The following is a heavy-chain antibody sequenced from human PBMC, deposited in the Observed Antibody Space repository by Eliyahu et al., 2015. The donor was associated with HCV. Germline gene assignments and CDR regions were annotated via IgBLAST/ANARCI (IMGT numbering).Heavy chain of an antibody. CDR3: ASGWGGRLLPDF. CDR2: INPTGDDS. D-gene: IGHD6-19*01. Sequence: QVQLVQSGAEVKKPGASVKISCKASGYISPTYYMHWVRQAPGQGPEWMGMINPTGDDSRNAQKFQGRVTMTRDTSTSTVYMEMNSLTSEDTAVYFCASGWGGRLLPDFWGQGTLVTVSS. CDR1: GYISPTYY. V-gene: IGHV1-46*01. J-gene: IGHJ4*02.